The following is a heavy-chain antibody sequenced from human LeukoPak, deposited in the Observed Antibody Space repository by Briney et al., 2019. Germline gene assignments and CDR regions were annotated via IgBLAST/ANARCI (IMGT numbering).Heavy chain of an antibody. CDR3: ARCGAAVTTHFSH. CDR1: GYTFSNYG. D-gene: IGHD4-17*01. J-gene: IGHJ4*02. V-gene: IGHV1-18*01. Sequence: ASVKVSCKASGYTFSNYGITWARQAPGQGPEYMGWISAADGTTNYAQKVQGRVTMTTDTSTSTAYMELRSLRSDDTAVYYCARCGAAVTTHFSHWGQGTLVTVSS. CDR2: ISAADGTT.